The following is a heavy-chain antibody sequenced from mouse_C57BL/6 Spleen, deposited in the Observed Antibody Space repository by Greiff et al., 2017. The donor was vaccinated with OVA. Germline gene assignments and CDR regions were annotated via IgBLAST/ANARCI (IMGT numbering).Heavy chain of an antibody. CDR1: GYSFTGYY. CDR3: ARSSQLDAMDY. J-gene: IGHJ4*01. Sequence: VQLQQSGPELVKPGASVKISCKASGYSFTGYYMNWVKQSPETSLEWIGEINPSTGGTTYNQKFKAKATLTVDKSSSTAYMQLKSLTSEDSAVYYGARSSQLDAMDYWGQGTSGTVSS. D-gene: IGHD4-1*02. V-gene: IGHV1-42*01. CDR2: INPSTGGT.